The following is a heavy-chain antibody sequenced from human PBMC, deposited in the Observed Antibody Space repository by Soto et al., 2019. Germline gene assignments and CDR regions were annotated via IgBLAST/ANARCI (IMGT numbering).Heavy chain of an antibody. V-gene: IGHV3-23*01. CDR2: ISGSGGST. CDR3: AKGSSSSLYYFDY. J-gene: IGHJ4*02. CDR1: GFTFSSYA. D-gene: IGHD6-13*01. Sequence: PGGSLRLSCAASGFTFSSYAMSWVRQAPGKGLEWVSGISGSGGSTYYADSVKGRFTISRDNSKNTLYLQMNSLRAEDTAVYYCAKGSSSSLYYFDYWGQGTLVTVSS.